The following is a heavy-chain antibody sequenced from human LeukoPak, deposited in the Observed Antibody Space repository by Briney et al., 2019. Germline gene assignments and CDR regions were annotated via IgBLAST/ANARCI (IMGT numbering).Heavy chain of an antibody. D-gene: IGHD3-10*01. Sequence: ASVKVSCKAPGGTFSSYAISWVRRARGQGLEWMGGIIPIFGTANYAQKFQGRVTITADESTSTAYMELSSLRSEDTAVYYCAREDNSYGSGSISNYFDYWGQGTLVTVSS. J-gene: IGHJ4*02. CDR2: IIPIFGTA. CDR1: GGTFSSYA. CDR3: AREDNSYGSGSISNYFDY. V-gene: IGHV1-69*13.